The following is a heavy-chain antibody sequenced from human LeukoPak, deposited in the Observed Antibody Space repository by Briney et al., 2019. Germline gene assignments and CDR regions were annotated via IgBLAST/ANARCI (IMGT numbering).Heavy chain of an antibody. CDR1: GFTFDDYA. V-gene: IGHV3-9*01. CDR2: ISWNSGSI. D-gene: IGHD4-23*01. J-gene: IGHJ6*02. CDR3: AKDADGGNSLYYYGMDV. Sequence: GRSLRLSCAAAGFTFDDYAMHWFPQAPGKGLEGVSGISWNSGSIGYADSVKGRFTISRDNAKNSLYLQMNSLRAEDTALYYCAKDADGGNSLYYYGMDVWGQGTTVTVSS.